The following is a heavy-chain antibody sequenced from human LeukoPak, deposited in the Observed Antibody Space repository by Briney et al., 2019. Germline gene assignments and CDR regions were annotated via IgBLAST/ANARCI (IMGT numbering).Heavy chain of an antibody. V-gene: IGHV3-23*01. CDR3: ARGPPYYGDYYYGMDV. D-gene: IGHD4-17*01. Sequence: PGGSLRLSCAASGFSFSTYSFSWVRQAPGKGLEWVSGISASGGDTFYADSVKGRFTISRDNSKNTLYLQMNSLRAEDTAVYYCARGPPYYGDYYYGMDVWGQGTTVTVSS. J-gene: IGHJ6*02. CDR2: ISASGGDT. CDR1: GFSFSTYS.